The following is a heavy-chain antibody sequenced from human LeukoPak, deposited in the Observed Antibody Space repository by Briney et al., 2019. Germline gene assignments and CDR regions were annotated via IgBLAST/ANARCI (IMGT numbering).Heavy chain of an antibody. Sequence: PSETLSLTCTVSGGSMSSSSYYWGWIRQPPGTGLEWIGNIYNRGSTYYNPSLKSRVTISVDTSKNQFSLKLNSVTAADTAVYYCAGDGSGSYGYYYYGMDVWGQGTTVTVSS. CDR3: AGDGSGSYGYYYYGMDV. V-gene: IGHV4-39*01. CDR1: GGSMSSSSYY. D-gene: IGHD3-10*01. CDR2: IYNRGST. J-gene: IGHJ6*02.